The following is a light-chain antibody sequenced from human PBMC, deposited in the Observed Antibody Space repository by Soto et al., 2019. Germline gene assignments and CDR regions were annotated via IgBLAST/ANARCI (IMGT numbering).Light chain of an antibody. V-gene: IGKV3D-20*02. CDR2: GAS. J-gene: IGKJ4*01. Sequence: DIVLTQSPGTLSLSPGERASLSCRASQSVSSGHLAWYQQKPGQAPRLLIYGASSRATGIPDRFSGSGSGTDFTLTISRLEPEDYAVYYCQQRSNWITFGGGTKVEIK. CDR3: QQRSNWIT. CDR1: QSVSSGH.